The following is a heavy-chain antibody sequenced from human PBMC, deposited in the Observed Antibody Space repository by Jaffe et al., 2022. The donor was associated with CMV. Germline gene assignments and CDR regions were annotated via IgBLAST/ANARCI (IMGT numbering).Heavy chain of an antibody. V-gene: IGHV3-15*01. Sequence: EVQLVESGGGLVKPGGSLRLSCAASGFTFSNAWMSWVRQAPGKGLEWVGRIKSKTDGGTTDYAAPVKGRFTISRDDSKNTLYLQMNSLKTEDTAVYYCTTDYYDSSGYYPGYWGQGTLVTVSS. D-gene: IGHD3-22*01. CDR3: TTDYYDSSGYYPGY. J-gene: IGHJ4*02. CDR2: IKSKTDGGTT. CDR1: GFTFSNAW.